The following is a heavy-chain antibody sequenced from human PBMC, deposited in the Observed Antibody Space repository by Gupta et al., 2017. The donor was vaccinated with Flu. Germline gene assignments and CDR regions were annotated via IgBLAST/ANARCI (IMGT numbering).Heavy chain of an antibody. V-gene: IGHV5-51*01. CDR3: ARPRFASTTSAYEY. CDR1: GYSFTRYW. J-gene: IGHJ4*02. Sequence: EVQLVQSGAEVKKPGESLKISCKGSGYSFTRYWIGWVRQMPGKGLEWMGVIYPSDSDTRYSPSFQGQVTISADKSINTAYLQWSSLKASDTAIYYCARPRFASTTSAYEYWGQGTLVTVSS. D-gene: IGHD2-2*01. CDR2: IYPSDSDT.